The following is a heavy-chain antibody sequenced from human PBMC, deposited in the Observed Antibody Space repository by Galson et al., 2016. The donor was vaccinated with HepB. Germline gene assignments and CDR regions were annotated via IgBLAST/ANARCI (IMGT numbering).Heavy chain of an antibody. V-gene: IGHV4-59*01. CDR2: IYYSGSA. J-gene: IGHJ5*02. Sequence: ETLSLTCTVSGGFIRSYYWSWIRQPPGKGLEWIGYIYYSGSANYNPSLMSRVTISVDSSKNQFSLKLSSVTAADTAVYFCARGASSSSYGSRWFDPWGQGILVTASS. D-gene: IGHD6-6*01. CDR1: GGFIRSYY. CDR3: ARGASSSSYGSRWFDP.